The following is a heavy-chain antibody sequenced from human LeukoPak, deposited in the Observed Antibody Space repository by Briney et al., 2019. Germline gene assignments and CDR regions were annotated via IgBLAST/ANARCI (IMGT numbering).Heavy chain of an antibody. V-gene: IGHV1-18*01. CDR2: ISAYNGNT. Sequence: ASVKVSCKASGYTFTSYGISWVRQAPGQGLESMGWISAYNGNTNYAQKLQGRVTMTTDTSTSTAYMELRSLRSDDTAVYYCARVVLMVYAVDYWGQGTLVTVSS. D-gene: IGHD2-8*01. CDR1: GYTFTSYG. CDR3: ARVVLMVYAVDY. J-gene: IGHJ4*02.